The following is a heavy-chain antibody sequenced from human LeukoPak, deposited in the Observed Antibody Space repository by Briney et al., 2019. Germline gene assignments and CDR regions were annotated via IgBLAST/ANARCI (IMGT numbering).Heavy chain of an antibody. V-gene: IGHV3-30*02. J-gene: IGHJ4*02. CDR1: GFTFSSYG. D-gene: IGHD6-13*01. Sequence: PGGSLRLSCAASGFTFSSYGMHWVRQTPGKGLEWVAFIRYDGSNKNYSDSVKGRFTISRDNSKNTLYLQMNSLRAEDTAVYYCAKSAGMAPFDYWGQGTLVTVSS. CDR3: AKSAGMAPFDY. CDR2: IRYDGSNK.